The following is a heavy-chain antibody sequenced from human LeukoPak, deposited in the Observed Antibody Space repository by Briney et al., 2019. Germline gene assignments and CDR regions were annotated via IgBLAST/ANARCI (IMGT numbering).Heavy chain of an antibody. CDR1: GGTFSSYA. Sequence: ASVKVSCKASGGTFSSYAISWVRQAPGQGLERMGGIIPIFGTANYAQKFQGRVTITADKSTSTAYMELSSLRSEDTAVYYCARNWNDAFDAFDIWGQGTMVAVSS. V-gene: IGHV1-69*06. CDR2: IIPIFGTA. J-gene: IGHJ3*02. D-gene: IGHD1-1*01. CDR3: ARNWNDAFDAFDI.